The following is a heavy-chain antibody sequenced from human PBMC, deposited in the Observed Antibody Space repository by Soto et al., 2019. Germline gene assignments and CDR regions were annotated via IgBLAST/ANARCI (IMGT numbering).Heavy chain of an antibody. V-gene: IGHV1-2*02. D-gene: IGHD3-10*01. CDR2: SNPNSGGT. CDR3: ARGKEISDYWNFDL. CDR1: GYSFTDHY. J-gene: IGHJ2*01. Sequence: QVQLVQSGAEVKEPGASVKVSCEASGYSFTDHYMHWVRQAPGQGLEWMGWSNPNSGGTKSAQQFQGRVTMTRDTSISTAYMELSRLRFDDTAVYYCARGKEISDYWNFDLWGRGNLVTVSS.